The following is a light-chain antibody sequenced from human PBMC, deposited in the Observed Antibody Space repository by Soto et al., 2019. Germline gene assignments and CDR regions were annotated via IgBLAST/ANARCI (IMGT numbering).Light chain of an antibody. V-gene: IGKV1-39*01. CDR1: QTITGY. Sequence: DIQMTQSPSSLSASVGDRVTITCRASQTITGYLNWYQQRPGKAPKLLIYAASSLQSGVPSRFSGSGSGTDFTLTINTLPPEDFATYYCQQSHGIPYTFGQGAKLEIK. CDR3: QQSHGIPYT. CDR2: AAS. J-gene: IGKJ2*01.